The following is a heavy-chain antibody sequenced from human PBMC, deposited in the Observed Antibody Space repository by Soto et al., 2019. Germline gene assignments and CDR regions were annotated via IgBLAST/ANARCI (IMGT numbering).Heavy chain of an antibody. CDR2: VSGRGGSA. D-gene: IGHD2-21*01. CDR1: GFIFNNYA. CDR3: VRRAGGAVVWYYDL. V-gene: IGHV3-23*01. Sequence: EVQLLESGGGFVQRGGSLRLSCAASGFIFNNYAMTWVRQAPGKGLEWVARVSGRGGSAYYADSVKGRLTISRDNSNNALYLQMTNVSGEDTAVYYCVRRAGGAVVWYYDLWGRGSVVNVFS. J-gene: IGHJ2*01.